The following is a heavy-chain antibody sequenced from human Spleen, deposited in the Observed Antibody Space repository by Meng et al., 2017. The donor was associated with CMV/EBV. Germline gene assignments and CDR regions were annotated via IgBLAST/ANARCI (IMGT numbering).Heavy chain of an antibody. CDR2: ISGYNGNT. Sequence: YTFTSYGISWVRQAPGQGLEWMGWISGYNGNTNYAQNLQGRVTMTTDTSTSTAYMELRSLRSNDTAIYYCARVESDFWSGYFPVNDYWGQGTLVTVSS. CDR3: ARVESDFWSGYFPVNDY. CDR1: YTFTSYG. V-gene: IGHV1-18*01. D-gene: IGHD3-3*01. J-gene: IGHJ4*02.